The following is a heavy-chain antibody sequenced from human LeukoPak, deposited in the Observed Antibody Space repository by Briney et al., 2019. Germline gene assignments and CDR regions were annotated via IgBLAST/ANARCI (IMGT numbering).Heavy chain of an antibody. Sequence: GSLRLSFSASGFTFRDYYMSWIRQAPGKGLEGGSYISSSSSYTNYADSVKGRFTISRDNAKNSLYLQMNSLRAEDTAVYYCARDEKTDYYGSGSYWKMDVWGQGTTVTVSS. V-gene: IGHV3-11*05. D-gene: IGHD3-10*01. CDR1: GFTFRDYY. CDR2: ISSSSSYT. J-gene: IGHJ6*02. CDR3: ARDEKTDYYGSGSYWKMDV.